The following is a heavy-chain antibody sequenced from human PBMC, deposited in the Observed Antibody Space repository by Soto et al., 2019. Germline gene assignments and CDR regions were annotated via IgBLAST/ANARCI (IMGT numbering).Heavy chain of an antibody. J-gene: IGHJ4*02. CDR2: INSDGSST. Sequence: PGGSLRLSCAASGFTFSNYWMHWVRQAPGKGLVWVSRINSDGSSTTYGDSVEGRFTISRDNAKNTLYLQMNSLRAEDTAVYYCARDPAPIGWYDYWGQGTLVTVSS. CDR1: GFTFSNYW. D-gene: IGHD6-19*01. V-gene: IGHV3-74*01. CDR3: ARDPAPIGWYDY.